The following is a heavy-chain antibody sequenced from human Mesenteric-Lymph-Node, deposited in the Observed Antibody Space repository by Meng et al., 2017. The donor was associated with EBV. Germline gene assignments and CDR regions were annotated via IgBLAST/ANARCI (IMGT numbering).Heavy chain of an antibody. D-gene: IGHD6-19*01. CDR1: GDSISSSKN. CDR2: IYHDGDT. CDR3: ARGGSSSGWHGHFDF. J-gene: IGHJ4*02. Sequence: QVHLQGSGPGLAKPSGTLSLTCAVSGDSISSSKNWSWGRQPPGKGLEWIGEIYHDGDTNYNPSLTSRVTISLDTSKNQFSLHLNSVTAADTAVYYCARGGSSSGWHGHFDFWGQGTLVTVSS. V-gene: IGHV4-4*02.